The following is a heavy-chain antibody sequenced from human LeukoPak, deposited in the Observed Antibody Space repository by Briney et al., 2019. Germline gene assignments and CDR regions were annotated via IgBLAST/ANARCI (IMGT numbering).Heavy chain of an antibody. CDR3: AREGGNYGNYYFDY. V-gene: IGHV3-21*01. CDR2: ISTSSIYI. J-gene: IGHJ4*02. Sequence: PGGSLRLSCAASGFTFSSYSMNWVRQAPGKGLEWVSSISTSSIYIYYADSVKGRFTISRDNAKNSLYLQMNSLRAEDTAVYYCAREGGNYGNYYFDYWGQGTLVTVSS. D-gene: IGHD4-17*01. CDR1: GFTFSSYS.